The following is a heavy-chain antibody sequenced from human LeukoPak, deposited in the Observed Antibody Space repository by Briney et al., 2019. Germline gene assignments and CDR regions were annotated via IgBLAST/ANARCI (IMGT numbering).Heavy chain of an antibody. D-gene: IGHD3-22*01. CDR2: ISGDAADI. CDR1: GFTFRNYG. Sequence: GGSLRLSCAASGFTFRNYGMSWVRQAPGKGLEWVSAISGDAADIFYADSAKGRFTISRDNSKNTLYLQMNSLRAEDTAVYYCAKGYDSGFGYWGQGTLVTVSS. V-gene: IGHV3-23*01. J-gene: IGHJ4*02. CDR3: AKGYDSGFGY.